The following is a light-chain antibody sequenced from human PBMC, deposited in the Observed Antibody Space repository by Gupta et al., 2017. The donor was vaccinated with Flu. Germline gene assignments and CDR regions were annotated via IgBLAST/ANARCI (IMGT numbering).Light chain of an antibody. Sequence: GARVTFTCRASQNIDSWLAWYQQRPGKAPRLLIYKASNLERGVPSRFSGSGSGTEFTLAISSLQPDDLATYYCQQYDSYPWTFGQGTKV. CDR3: QQYDSYPWT. CDR2: KAS. V-gene: IGKV1-5*03. J-gene: IGKJ1*01. CDR1: QNIDSW.